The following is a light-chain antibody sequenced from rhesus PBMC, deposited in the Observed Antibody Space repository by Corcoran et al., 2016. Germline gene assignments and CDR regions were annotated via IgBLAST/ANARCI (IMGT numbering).Light chain of an antibody. CDR1: QGIGSY. CDR2: SAS. CDR3: LQHKSYPLT. V-gene: IGKV1-28*02. J-gene: IGKJ4*01. Sequence: DIQMTQSPSSLSASVGDTVTITCRTSQGIGSYLNWFQQKPGKAPKLLIYSASSLESGVPSRFSGSGSVTEFTLTISSLQPEDFATYDGLQHKSYPLTFGGWTKVEIK.